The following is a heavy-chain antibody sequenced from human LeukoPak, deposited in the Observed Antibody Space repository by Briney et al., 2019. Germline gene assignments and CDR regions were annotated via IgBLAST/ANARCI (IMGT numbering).Heavy chain of an antibody. Sequence: GGSLRLSCAASGFTFSSYGMHWVRQAPGKGLEWVAVIWYDGSNKYYADSVKGRFTISRDNSKNTLYVDMNSLRAEDTAVYYCAKDRLGSSWYGVDYWGQGTLVTVSS. D-gene: IGHD6-13*01. J-gene: IGHJ4*02. CDR1: GFTFSSYG. V-gene: IGHV3-30*02. CDR3: AKDRLGSSWYGVDY. CDR2: IWYDGSNK.